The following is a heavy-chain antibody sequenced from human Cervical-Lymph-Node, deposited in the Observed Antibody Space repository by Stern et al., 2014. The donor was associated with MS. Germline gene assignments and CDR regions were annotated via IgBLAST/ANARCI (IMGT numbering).Heavy chain of an antibody. CDR1: GYIFTSNA. Sequence: QVQLVQSGAEVKKPGASVKVSCQASGYIFTSNAIHWVRQAPGQSFEWMGTINAGNGKTRYSHKFQGRVTFTRDTSASTAYLELSSLKSEDTAVYYCARGGGGSWLDFDYWGQGSLVTVS. J-gene: IGHJ4*02. V-gene: IGHV1-3*01. D-gene: IGHD6-19*01. CDR2: INAGNGKT. CDR3: ARGGGGSWLDFDY.